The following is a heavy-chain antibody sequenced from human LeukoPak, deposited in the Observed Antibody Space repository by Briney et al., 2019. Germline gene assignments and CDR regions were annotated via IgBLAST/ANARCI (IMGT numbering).Heavy chain of an antibody. Sequence: GGSLRLSCAASGFTFNNYAMHWVRQAPGKGLEWVAVISYDGSNKYYADSVKGRFTISRDNSKNRLYLQMNSLRTEDTAVYSCARDPCYYEMEYFFDQWGQGTLVTVSS. CDR1: GFTFNNYA. CDR2: ISYDGSNK. CDR3: ARDPCYYEMEYFFDQ. J-gene: IGHJ4*02. D-gene: IGHD3-22*01. V-gene: IGHV3-30*04.